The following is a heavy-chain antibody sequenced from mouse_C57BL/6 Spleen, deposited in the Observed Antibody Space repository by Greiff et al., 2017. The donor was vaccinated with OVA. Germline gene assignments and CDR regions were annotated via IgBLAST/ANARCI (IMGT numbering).Heavy chain of an antibody. CDR3: ARRGYYGSENAWFAY. D-gene: IGHD1-1*01. Sequence: EVQLQQSGPELVKPGASVKIPCKASGYTFTDYNMDWVKQSHGKSLEWIGDINPNNGGTIYNQKFKGKATLTVDKSSSTAYMELRSLTSEDTAVYYCARRGYYGSENAWFAYWGQGTLVTVSA. J-gene: IGHJ3*01. V-gene: IGHV1-18*01. CDR1: GYTFTDYN. CDR2: INPNNGGT.